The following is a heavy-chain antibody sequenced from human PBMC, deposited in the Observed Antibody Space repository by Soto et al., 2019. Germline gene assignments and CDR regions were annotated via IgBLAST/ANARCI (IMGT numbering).Heavy chain of an antibody. D-gene: IGHD3-3*01. V-gene: IGHV3-23*01. CDR3: AKALYCDFWSGHFSVDY. CDR1: GFTFSSYA. J-gene: IGHJ4*02. CDR2: LSGSGDST. Sequence: GGSLRLSCAASGFTFSSYAMSWVRQAPGKGLEWVSALSGSGDSTYYADSVKGQFTISRDNSKNTLYLQMNSLRAEDTAVYYCAKALYCDFWSGHFSVDYWGQGTLVTVSS.